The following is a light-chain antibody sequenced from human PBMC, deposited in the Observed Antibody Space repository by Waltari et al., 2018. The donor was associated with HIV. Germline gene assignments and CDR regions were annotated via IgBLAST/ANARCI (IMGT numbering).Light chain of an antibody. J-gene: IGLJ1*01. CDR3: CSFAGSYIV. Sequence: QSALTQPRPVSGSPGPSFTIPCTGTSRAVGAYNLVSWYQQHPGKAPKVVIYDVRERPAGVPDRFSGSKSANTASLTISGLQADDEADYHCCSFAGSYIVFGTGTKVTVL. CDR2: DVR. CDR1: SRAVGAYNL. V-gene: IGLV2-11*01.